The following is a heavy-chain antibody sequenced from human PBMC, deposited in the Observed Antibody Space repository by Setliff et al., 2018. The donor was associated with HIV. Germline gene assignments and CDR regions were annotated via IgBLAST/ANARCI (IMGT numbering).Heavy chain of an antibody. D-gene: IGHD3-22*01. J-gene: IGHJ4*02. V-gene: IGHV1-2*02. Sequence: ASVKVSCKASGYTFAGYYIHWVRQAPGQGLEWMGWINPNSGGTNYAQKFQGRVTMTRDTSISTTYMELSWLRSDDTAVYYCARDYYDSSGYIFFPGLPDYWGQGTLVTVS. CDR2: INPNSGGT. CDR3: ARDYYDSSGYIFFPGLPDY. CDR1: GYTFAGYY.